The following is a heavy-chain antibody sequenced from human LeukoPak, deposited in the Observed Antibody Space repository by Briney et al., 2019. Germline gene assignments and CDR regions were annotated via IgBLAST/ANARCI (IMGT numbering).Heavy chain of an antibody. J-gene: IGHJ4*02. CDR3: AKWTNYDFWSGPGFDY. V-gene: IGHV3-30*02. CDR1: GITFSSYG. Sequence: GGSLRLSCAASGITFSSYGMHWVRQAPGKGLEWVAFIRYDGSNKYYADSVKGRFTISRDNSKNTLYLQMNSLRAEDTAVYYCAKWTNYDFWSGPGFDYWGQGTLVTVSS. CDR2: IRYDGSNK. D-gene: IGHD3-3*01.